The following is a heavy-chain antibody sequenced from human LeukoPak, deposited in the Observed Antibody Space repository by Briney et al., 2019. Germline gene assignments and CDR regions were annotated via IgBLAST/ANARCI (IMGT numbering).Heavy chain of an antibody. Sequence: PSQTLSLTCTVPGGSISRGGYYWSWMRQPPGKGLEWMGYIYYSGSTYYNPSLKSRVTISVDTSKNQFSLKLSSVTAADTAVYYCARDKEVRGVSYYYYYGMDVWGQGTTVTVSS. V-gene: IGHV4-31*03. J-gene: IGHJ6*02. CDR2: IYYSGST. CDR3: ARDKEVRGVSYYYYYGMDV. CDR1: GGSISRGGYY. D-gene: IGHD3-10*01.